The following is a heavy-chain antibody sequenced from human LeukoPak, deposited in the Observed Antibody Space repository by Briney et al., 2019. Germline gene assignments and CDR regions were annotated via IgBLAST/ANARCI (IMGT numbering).Heavy chain of an antibody. J-gene: IGHJ4*02. CDR2: FDPEDGET. Sequence: ASVKVSCKVSGYTLTELSMHWVRQAPGKGLEWMGGFDPEDGETIYAQKFQGRVTMTEDTSTDTAYMELSSLRSEDTAVYYCAPPDRRSMVRGVILWGLFDYWGQGTLVTVSS. V-gene: IGHV1-24*01. CDR1: GYTLTELS. D-gene: IGHD3-10*01. CDR3: APPDRRSMVRGVILWGLFDY.